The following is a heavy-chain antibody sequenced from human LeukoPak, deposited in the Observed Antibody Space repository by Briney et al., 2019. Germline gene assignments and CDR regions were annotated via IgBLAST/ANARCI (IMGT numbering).Heavy chain of an antibody. J-gene: IGHJ5*02. CDR1: VGSISRYY. CDR2: IYSSGST. CDR3: ARVVRYYYDSSGYSNWFDP. V-gene: IGHV4-59*01. D-gene: IGHD3-22*01. Sequence: PSETLSLTCAVSVGSISRYYWSWIREPPGKGLECRGHIYSSGSTNYNPSLKSRVTISVDTSKNQFSLKLSSVTAADTAVYYCARVVRYYYDSSGYSNWFDPWGQGTLVTVSS.